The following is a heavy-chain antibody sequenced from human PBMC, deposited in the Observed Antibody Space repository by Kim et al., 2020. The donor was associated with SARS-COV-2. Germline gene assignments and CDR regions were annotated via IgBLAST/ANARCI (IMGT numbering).Heavy chain of an antibody. J-gene: IGHJ4*02. V-gene: IGHV1-69*02. D-gene: IGHD5-12*01. Sequence: AQRLQGRVTITADTSTNTAYMELSSLRSEDTAVYYCARSPYSGYYYFDYWGQGTLVTVSS. CDR3: ARSPYSGYYYFDY.